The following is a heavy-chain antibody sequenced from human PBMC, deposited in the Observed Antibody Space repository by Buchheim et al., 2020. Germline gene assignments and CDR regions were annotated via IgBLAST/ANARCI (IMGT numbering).Heavy chain of an antibody. CDR3: AFMVQGVIITTEIDY. CDR2: INPNSGGT. Sequence: QVQLVQSGAEVKKPGASVKVSCKASGYTFTGYYMHWVRQAPGQGLEWMGRINPNSGGTNYAQKFQGRVTMTRGTSISPAYMELSRLRSDDTAVYYCAFMVQGVIITTEIDYWGQGTL. V-gene: IGHV1-2*06. D-gene: IGHD3-10*01. CDR1: GYTFTGYY. J-gene: IGHJ4*02.